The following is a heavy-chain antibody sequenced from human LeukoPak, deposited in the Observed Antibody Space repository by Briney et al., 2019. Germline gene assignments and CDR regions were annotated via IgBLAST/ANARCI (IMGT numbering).Heavy chain of an antibody. Sequence: SETLSLTCAVYGGSFSGYYWRWIRQPPGKGLEWIGEINHSGSTNYNPSLKSRVTISVDTSKNQFSLKLSSVTAADTAVYYCARSFEIWFGELLGGMDVWGQGTTVTVSS. CDR1: GGSFSGYY. CDR3: ARSFEIWFGELLGGMDV. J-gene: IGHJ6*02. V-gene: IGHV4-34*01. CDR2: INHSGST. D-gene: IGHD3-10*01.